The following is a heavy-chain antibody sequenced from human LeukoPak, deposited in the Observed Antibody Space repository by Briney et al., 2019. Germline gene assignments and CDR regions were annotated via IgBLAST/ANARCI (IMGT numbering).Heavy chain of an antibody. D-gene: IGHD3-10*01. Sequence: PGGSLRLSCAASGFTFSSYAMSWVRQAPGKGLEWVPAISGSGGSTYYADSVKSRFTISRDNSKNTLYLQMNSLRAEDTAVYYCAKTYYGSGSYYNPFDYWGQGTLVTVSS. V-gene: IGHV3-23*01. CDR1: GFTFSSYA. CDR3: AKTYYGSGSYYNPFDY. CDR2: ISGSGGST. J-gene: IGHJ4*02.